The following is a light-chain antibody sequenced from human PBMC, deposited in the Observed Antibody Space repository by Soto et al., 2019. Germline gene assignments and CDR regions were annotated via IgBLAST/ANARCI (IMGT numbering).Light chain of an antibody. V-gene: IGLV2-14*01. Sequence: QSVLTQPASVSGSPGQSITISCTGTSSDVGGYNYVSWYQQHPGKAPKLMIYEVSNRPSGVSNRFSGSKSGNTAYLTISGRQAEDEADYYCSSYTSSSTVVFGGGTKLTVL. CDR1: SSDVGGYNY. CDR2: EVS. J-gene: IGLJ2*01. CDR3: SSYTSSSTVV.